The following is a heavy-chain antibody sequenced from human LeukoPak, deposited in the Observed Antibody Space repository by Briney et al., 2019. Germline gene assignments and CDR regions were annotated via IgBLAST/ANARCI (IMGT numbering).Heavy chain of an antibody. J-gene: IGHJ4*02. CDR2: ISGSGGST. D-gene: IGHD6-13*01. Sequence: GGSLRLSCAASGFTSSRCAMSWVREAPGKGLGWVSAISGSGGSTYYADSVKGRFTISRDNSKNTLYLQMNSLRAEDPAVYYCAKLKGITYSSDYWGQGTLVTVSS. V-gene: IGHV3-23*01. CDR1: GFTSSRCA. CDR3: AKLKGITYSSDY.